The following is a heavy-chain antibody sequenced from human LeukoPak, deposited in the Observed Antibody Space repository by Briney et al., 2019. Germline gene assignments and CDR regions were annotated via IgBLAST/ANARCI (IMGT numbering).Heavy chain of an antibody. D-gene: IGHD3-3*01. CDR1: GFTFSSYW. V-gene: IGHV3-7*04. J-gene: IGHJ4*02. CDR2: IKQDGSEK. CDR3: ARATADTIFGVVIIHCFDY. Sequence: GGSLRLSCAASGFTFSSYWMSWVRQAPGKGLEWVANIKQDGSEKYYVDSVKGRFTISRDNAKNSLYLQMNGLRAEDTAVYYCARATADTIFGVVIIHCFDYWGQGTLVTVSS.